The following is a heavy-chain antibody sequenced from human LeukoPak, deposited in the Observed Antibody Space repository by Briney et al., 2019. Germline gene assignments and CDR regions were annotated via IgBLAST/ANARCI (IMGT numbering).Heavy chain of an antibody. J-gene: IGHJ5*02. Sequence: PSETLSLTCTVSGGSISSYYWSWIRQPPGKGLEWIGYIYYSGSTNYNPSLKSRVTISVDTSKNQFSLKLSSVTAADTAVCYCARVDVVVNWFDPWGQGTLVTVSS. V-gene: IGHV4-59*01. CDR2: IYYSGST. CDR1: GGSISSYY. D-gene: IGHD2-21*01. CDR3: ARVDVVVNWFDP.